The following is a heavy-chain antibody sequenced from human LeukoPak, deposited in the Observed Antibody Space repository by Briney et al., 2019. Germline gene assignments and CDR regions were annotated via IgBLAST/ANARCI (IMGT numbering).Heavy chain of an antibody. Sequence: GGSLRLSCAASGFTFSSYGMHWVRQAPGKGLEWVAIIWYDGSNKYYADSVRGRFTISRDNSKNTLYLQMNSLRAEDTAMYYCARDRTRDCSGGGCYRHYFDYWGQGTLVTVSS. D-gene: IGHD2-15*01. CDR1: GFTFSSYG. CDR3: ARDRTRDCSGGGCYRHYFDY. V-gene: IGHV3-33*01. J-gene: IGHJ4*02. CDR2: IWYDGSNK.